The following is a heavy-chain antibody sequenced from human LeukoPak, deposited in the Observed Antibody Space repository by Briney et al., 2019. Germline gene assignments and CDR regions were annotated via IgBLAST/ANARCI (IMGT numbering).Heavy chain of an antibody. J-gene: IGHJ1*01. CDR1: GFTFSSYW. V-gene: IGHV3-74*01. Sequence: GGSLRLSCAASGFTFSSYWMHWVRQAPGKGLVWVSRITSGGSSTSYADSVKGRFTISRDNAKNTLYLQMNSMRAEDTAVYDWARMRYYDSSGYANWGQGTLVPVSS. CDR2: ITSGGSST. D-gene: IGHD3-22*01. CDR3: ARMRYYDSSGYAN.